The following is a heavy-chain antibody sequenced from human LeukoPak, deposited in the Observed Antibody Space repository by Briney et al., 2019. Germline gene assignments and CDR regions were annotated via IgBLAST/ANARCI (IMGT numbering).Heavy chain of an antibody. D-gene: IGHD4-17*01. CDR1: GFTFSSFS. Sequence: GGSLRLSCAATGFTFSSFSMHWVRQAPGKGLEWVAVISYDGSNKYYADSVKGRFTISRDNSKNTLYLQMNSLRAEDTAVYYCAKDPENGDYHYWGQGTLVTVSS. V-gene: IGHV3-30*18. CDR2: ISYDGSNK. J-gene: IGHJ4*02. CDR3: AKDPENGDYHY.